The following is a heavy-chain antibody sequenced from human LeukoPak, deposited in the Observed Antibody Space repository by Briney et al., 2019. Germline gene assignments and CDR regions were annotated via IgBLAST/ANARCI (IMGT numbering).Heavy chain of an antibody. Sequence: GGSLRLSCAASGFTFSGSAMHWVRQASGKGLEWVGRIRSKTNSYATSYAASVKGRFALSRDDSKNTAYLQMNSLKTEDTAVYYCAKDRCSNGIGCYYYYMDVWGKGTTVTISS. V-gene: IGHV3-73*01. CDR2: IRSKTNSYAT. D-gene: IGHD2-8*01. J-gene: IGHJ6*03. CDR1: GFTFSGSA. CDR3: AKDRCSNGIGCYYYYMDV.